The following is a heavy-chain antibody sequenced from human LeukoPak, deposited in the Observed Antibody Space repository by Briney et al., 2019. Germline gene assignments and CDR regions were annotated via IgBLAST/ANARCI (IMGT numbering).Heavy chain of an antibody. CDR2: IRYGGTNE. CDR1: GFTFSSFG. CDR3: ARDQHYDVLTAFGLDV. J-gene: IGHJ6*02. Sequence: GGSLRLSCAAAGFTFSSFGMHWIRQAPGKGLEWVAFIRYGGTNEYYADSVKGRFTNSRDNSKNTLSLLMNGLRVEDTAVYYCARDQHYDVLTAFGLDVWGQGTTVTVSS. V-gene: IGHV3-30*02. D-gene: IGHD3-9*01.